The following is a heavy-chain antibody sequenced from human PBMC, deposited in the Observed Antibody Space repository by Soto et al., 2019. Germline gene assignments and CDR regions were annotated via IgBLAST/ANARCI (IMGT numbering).Heavy chain of an antibody. CDR1: GGSISSSHW. CDR2: ISHSGPS. V-gene: IGHV4-4*02. Sequence: QVQLQESGPGLVKPSGTLSLTCAVSGGSISSSHWWTWVRQSPGKGLEYIGEISHSGPSNSNPSPKSRVTLSVDRSKNHFSLTLTSVTAADTAVYYCARVVLSITRGAFDAWGQGTPVIVSS. J-gene: IGHJ3*01. D-gene: IGHD1-20*01. CDR3: ARVVLSITRGAFDA.